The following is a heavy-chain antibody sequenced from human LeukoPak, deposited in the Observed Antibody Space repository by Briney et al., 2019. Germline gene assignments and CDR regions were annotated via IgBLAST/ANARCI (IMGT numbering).Heavy chain of an antibody. CDR2: IYYSGST. CDR1: GGSISSYY. J-gene: IGHJ5*02. CDR3: ARETTYYDFWRGPPVNWFDP. D-gene: IGHD3-3*01. V-gene: IGHV4-59*01. Sequence: PSETLSLTCTVSGGSISSYYWSWIRQPPGKGLEWIGYIYYSGSTNHNPSPKSRVTISVDTSKNQFSLKLSSVTAADTAVYYCARETTYYDFWRGPPVNWFDPWGQGTLVTVSS.